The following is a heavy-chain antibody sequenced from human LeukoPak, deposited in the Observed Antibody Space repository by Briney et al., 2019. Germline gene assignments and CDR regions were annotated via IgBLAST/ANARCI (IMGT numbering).Heavy chain of an antibody. V-gene: IGHV3-7*03. CDR2: IKQDGSEK. CDR3: ARHGDVQLWLPYNWFDP. Sequence: GGSLRLSCAASGFTFSSYWMSWVRQAPGKGLEWVANIKQDGSEKYYVDSVKGRFTISRDNAKNSLYLQMNSLRAEDTAVYYCARHGDVQLWLPYNWFDPWGQGTLVTVSS. J-gene: IGHJ5*02. D-gene: IGHD5-18*01. CDR1: GFTFSSYW.